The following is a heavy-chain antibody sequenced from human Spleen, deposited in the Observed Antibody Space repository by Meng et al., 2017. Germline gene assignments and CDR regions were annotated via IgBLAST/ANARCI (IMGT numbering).Heavy chain of an antibody. D-gene: IGHD1-26*01. CDR3: AGARSPRIFDY. V-gene: IGHV4-59*04. J-gene: IGHJ4*02. CDR1: GGSIRSYY. Sequence: QVQLQESGPGLVKPSETLSLTCTVSGGSIRSYYWSWIRQPPGRGLEWIGEINHSGTTNYNPSLKSRVTISVDTSKNQFSLKLSSVTAADTAVYYCAGARSPRIFDYWGQGALVTVSS. CDR2: INHSGTT.